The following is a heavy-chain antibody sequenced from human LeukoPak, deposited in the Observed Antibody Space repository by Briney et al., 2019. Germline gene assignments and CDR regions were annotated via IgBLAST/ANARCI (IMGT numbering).Heavy chain of an antibody. CDR2: INHSGST. CDR1: GYSISSGYY. J-gene: IGHJ6*03. CDR3: ARSARGYSGYGNYYYYYMDV. D-gene: IGHD5-12*01. V-gene: IGHV4-38-2*02. Sequence: PSETLSLTCTVSGYSISSGYYWSWIRQPPGKGLEWIGEINHSGSTNYNPSLKSRVTISVDTSKNQFSLKLSSVTAADTAVYYCARSARGYSGYGNYYYYYMDVWGKGTTVTISS.